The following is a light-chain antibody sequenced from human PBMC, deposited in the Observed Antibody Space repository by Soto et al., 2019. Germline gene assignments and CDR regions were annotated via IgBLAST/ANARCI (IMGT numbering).Light chain of an antibody. CDR2: DAS. CDR1: QGITGW. Sequence: DIQLTQSPSTLSAAVGDRVTITCRASQGITGWLAWYQQKPGKAPKLLIFDASTLESGVPPRFTGSGSGTEVTLSISNLQPDELATYYCQQYQRYWTFGHGTKVEV. V-gene: IGKV1-5*01. J-gene: IGKJ1*01. CDR3: QQYQRYWT.